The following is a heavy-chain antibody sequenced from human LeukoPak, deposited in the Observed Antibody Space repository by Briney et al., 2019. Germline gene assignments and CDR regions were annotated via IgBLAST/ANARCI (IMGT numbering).Heavy chain of an antibody. CDR3: ARGFGWYSSGWEHNWFDP. CDR1: GGSISSSSYY. Sequence: SETLSLTCTVSGGSISSSSYYWGWIRQPPGKGLEWIGSIYYSGSTYYNPSLKSRVTISVDTSKNQFSLKLSSVTAADTAVYYCARGFGWYSSGWEHNWFDPWGQETLVTVSS. CDR2: IYYSGST. D-gene: IGHD6-19*01. J-gene: IGHJ5*02. V-gene: IGHV4-39*01.